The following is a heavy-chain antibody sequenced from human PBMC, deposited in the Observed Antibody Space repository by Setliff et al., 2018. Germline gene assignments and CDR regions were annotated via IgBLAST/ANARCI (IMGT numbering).Heavy chain of an antibody. CDR3: ANHNPARWAVYTTPIDS. V-gene: IGHV3-20*04. CDR2: ISWNGGST. Sequence: GGSLRLSCTGSGFAFGDSGMSWVRRGPGKGLEWVASISWNGGSTTYGDSAKGRFTISRDNAKKSMYLDMNNLRDEDTAVYYCANHNPARWAVYTTPIDSWGQGTLVTVSS. D-gene: IGHD6-19*01. J-gene: IGHJ4*02. CDR1: GFAFGDSG.